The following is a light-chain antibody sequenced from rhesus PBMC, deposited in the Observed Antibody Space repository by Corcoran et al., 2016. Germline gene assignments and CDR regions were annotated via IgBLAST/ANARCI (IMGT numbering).Light chain of an antibody. CDR2: AAS. J-gene: IGKJ3*01. V-gene: IGKV1-36*02. CDR3: LQGYSTPFT. Sequence: DIQTTQPPSSLSASVGDRVSITFTASQVITDYLSWYQQKPGKAPKRLFYAASNLECGVPSRFSGSGSVTDFTLTISSLQPEDFAAYYCLQGYSTPFTFGPGTKLDIK. CDR1: QVITDY.